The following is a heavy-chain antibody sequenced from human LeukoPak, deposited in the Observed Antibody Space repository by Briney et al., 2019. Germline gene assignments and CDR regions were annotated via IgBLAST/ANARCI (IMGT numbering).Heavy chain of an antibody. Sequence: SETLSLTCTVSGGSISTYYWSWIRQPPGRGLEWIGYIFYTGSTIYNPSLKSRVTISVDTSKNQFSLNLSSVTAADTAVYYCARRGYFDSWGQGTLVTVSS. CDR1: GGSISTYY. CDR3: ARRGYFDS. V-gene: IGHV4-59*08. J-gene: IGHJ4*02. CDR2: IFYTGST. D-gene: IGHD2-15*01.